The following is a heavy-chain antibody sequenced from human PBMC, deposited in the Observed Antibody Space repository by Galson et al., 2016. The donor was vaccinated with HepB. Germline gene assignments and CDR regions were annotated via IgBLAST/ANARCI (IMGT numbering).Heavy chain of an antibody. J-gene: IGHJ4*02. CDR1: GFTFKDYY. CDR2: ISPSGDTI. D-gene: IGHD6-19*01. Sequence: SLRLSCAASGFTFKDYYMTWIRQAPGKGLEWVSYISPSGDTIYYGDSVKGRFTISADKFSSTAYLQWSSLQASDTAVYYCARRGIAVAGRGGIDYWGQGTLVTVSS. V-gene: IGHV3-11*01. CDR3: ARRGIAVAGRGGIDY.